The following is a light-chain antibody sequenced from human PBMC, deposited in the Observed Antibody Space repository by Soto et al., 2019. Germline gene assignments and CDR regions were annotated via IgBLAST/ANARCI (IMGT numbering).Light chain of an antibody. V-gene: IGKV3-20*01. J-gene: IGKJ1*01. CDR3: QQYGSTPRT. CDR1: QSVSSIY. CDR2: GAS. Sequence: EIVMTQSPATLSVPPGERATLSCRASQSVSSIYLAWFQQKPGQAPRLLIYGASSRATGIPDRFSGSGSGTDFTLTISRLEPEDFAVYYCQQYGSTPRTFGQGTKVDIK.